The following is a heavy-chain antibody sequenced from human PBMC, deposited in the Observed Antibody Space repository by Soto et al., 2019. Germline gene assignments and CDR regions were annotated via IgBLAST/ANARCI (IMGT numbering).Heavy chain of an antibody. V-gene: IGHV3-21*01. CDR3: ARDRGGYDHRNI. D-gene: IGHD5-12*01. CDR1: GFTFSSYS. Sequence: GGSLRLSCAASGFTFSSYSMNWVRQAPGKGLEWVSSISSSSSYIYYADSVKGRFTISRDNAKNSLYLQMNSLRAEDTAVYYCARDRGGYDHRNIWGQGTMVTVSS. J-gene: IGHJ3*02. CDR2: ISSSSSYI.